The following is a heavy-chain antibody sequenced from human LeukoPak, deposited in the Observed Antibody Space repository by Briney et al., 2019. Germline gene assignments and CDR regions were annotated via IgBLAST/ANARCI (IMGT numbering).Heavy chain of an antibody. V-gene: IGHV3-23*01. J-gene: IGHJ4*02. CDR2: ISGSGGST. CDR1: GFTFSSYA. CDR3: AKEDPIVSVGFDY. Sequence: GGSLRLSCAASGFTFSSYAMSWVRQAPGKGLEWVSAISGSGGSTYYADSVKGRLTISRDNSKNTLFLQMNSLRVEDTAVYYCAKEDPIVSVGFDYWGQGTLVTVFS. D-gene: IGHD2-15*01.